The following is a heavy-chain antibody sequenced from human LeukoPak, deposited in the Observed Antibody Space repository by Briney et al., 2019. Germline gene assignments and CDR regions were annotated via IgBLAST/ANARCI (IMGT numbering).Heavy chain of an antibody. CDR2: INSDGSTT. D-gene: IGHD2-15*01. CDR1: GFTFSSRW. Sequence: GGSLRLSCAASGFTFSSRWMHWVRQAPGKGLMWISRINSDGSTTTYADSVKGRFTISRDNAKDTLYLQMNSLRAEDMAVYYCARALSGTDDYWGQGTLVTVSS. J-gene: IGHJ4*02. V-gene: IGHV3-74*01. CDR3: ARALSGTDDY.